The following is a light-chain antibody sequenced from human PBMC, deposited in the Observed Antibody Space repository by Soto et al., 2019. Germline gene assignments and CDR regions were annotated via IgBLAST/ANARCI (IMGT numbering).Light chain of an antibody. V-gene: IGLV2-14*01. CDR2: DVS. CDR1: SSDVGGYNY. Sequence: QSALTQPASVSGSPGQSITISCTGTSSDVGGYNYVSWYQQHPGKAPKLMIYDVSNRPSGVSNRFSGSKSSNTASLTISGLHAEDEADYYCSSDTSSSTLVFGGGTKLTVL. CDR3: SSDTSSSTLV. J-gene: IGLJ2*01.